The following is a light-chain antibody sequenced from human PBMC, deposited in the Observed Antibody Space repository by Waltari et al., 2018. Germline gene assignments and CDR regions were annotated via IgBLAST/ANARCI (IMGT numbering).Light chain of an antibody. J-gene: IGKJ3*01. Sequence: DIQMTQSPSSLSASVGDRVTITCQASQDISNYLNWYQQKPGKAPKLLIYDASNLETGVPARFSGSGSGTDFTFTISNLQPEDIATYYCQQYDNLLIFTFGPGTKVDIK. CDR1: QDISNY. CDR3: QQYDNLLIFT. V-gene: IGKV1-33*01. CDR2: DAS.